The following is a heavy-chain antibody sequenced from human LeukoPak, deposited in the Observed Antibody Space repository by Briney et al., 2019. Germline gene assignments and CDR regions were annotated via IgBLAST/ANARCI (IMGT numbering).Heavy chain of an antibody. CDR3: ASGDGYFGMDV. V-gene: IGHV4-61*02. CDR1: GGSISSGNYY. CDR2: IYTSGST. D-gene: IGHD2-21*01. J-gene: IGHJ6*02. Sequence: PSQTLSLTCTVSGGSISSGNYYCSWIRQPAGKGLEWIGRIYTSGSTDYNPSLQSRVTISSDTSKQQFFLNLSSVTAADTAVYYCASGDGYFGMDVWGQGTTVTVSS.